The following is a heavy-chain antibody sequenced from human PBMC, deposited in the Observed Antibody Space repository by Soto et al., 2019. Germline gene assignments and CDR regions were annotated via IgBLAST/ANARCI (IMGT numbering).Heavy chain of an antibody. J-gene: IGHJ3*02. CDR2: IYYSGST. CDR3: ARQTDSYYTFDAFDI. D-gene: IGHD3-22*01. CDR1: SGSIRSSSYY. V-gene: IGHV4-39*01. Sequence: ETLSLTCTVSSGSIRSSSYYWDWIRQPPGKGLEWIGNIYYSGSTNYNPSLESRVTISVDTSKNQFSLKLSSVTAADTAVYYCARQTDSYYTFDAFDIWGQGTMVT.